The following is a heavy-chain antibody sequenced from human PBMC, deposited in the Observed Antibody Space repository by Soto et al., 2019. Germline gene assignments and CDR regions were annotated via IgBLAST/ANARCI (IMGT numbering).Heavy chain of an antibody. CDR1: GGTFSSYA. V-gene: IGHV1-69*13. Sequence: ASVKVSCKASGGTFSSYAISWVRQAPGQGLEWMGGIIPIFGTANYAQKFQGRVTITADESTSTAYMELSSLRSEDTAVYYCAKSNWNDVVDYWGQGTLVTVSS. CDR2: IIPIFGTA. J-gene: IGHJ4*02. CDR3: AKSNWNDVVDY. D-gene: IGHD1-1*01.